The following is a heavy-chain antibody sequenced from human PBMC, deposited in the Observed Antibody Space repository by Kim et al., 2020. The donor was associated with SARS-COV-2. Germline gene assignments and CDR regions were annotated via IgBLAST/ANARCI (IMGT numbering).Heavy chain of an antibody. V-gene: IGHV7-4-1*02. J-gene: IGHJ6*03. CDR2: INTNTGNP. Sequence: ASVKVSCKASGYTFTSYAMNWVRQAPGQGLEWMGWINTNTGNPTYAQGFTGRFVFSLDTSVSTAYLQISSLKAEDTAVYYCARGFAAYYYYYMDVWGKGTTVTVSS. CDR3: ARGFAAYYYYYMDV. D-gene: IGHD3-10*01. CDR1: GYTFTSYA.